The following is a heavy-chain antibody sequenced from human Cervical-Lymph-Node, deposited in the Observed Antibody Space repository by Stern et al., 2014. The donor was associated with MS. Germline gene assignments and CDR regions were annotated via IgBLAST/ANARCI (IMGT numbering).Heavy chain of an antibody. Sequence: QMQLVQSGAEVKKPGSSVKVSCKASGGTFSSYAISWVRQAPGQGLEWMGGIIPIFGTANYAQKFQGRVTITADESTSTAYMELSSLRSEDTAVYYCARDRDGYGGNSAYYGMDVWGRGTTVTVSS. CDR1: GGTFSSYA. D-gene: IGHD4-23*01. CDR3: ARDRDGYGGNSAYYGMDV. CDR2: IIPIFGTA. J-gene: IGHJ6*02. V-gene: IGHV1-69*01.